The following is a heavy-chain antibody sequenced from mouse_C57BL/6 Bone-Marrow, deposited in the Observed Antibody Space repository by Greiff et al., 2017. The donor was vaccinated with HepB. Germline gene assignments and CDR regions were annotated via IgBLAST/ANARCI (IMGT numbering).Heavy chain of an antibody. J-gene: IGHJ3*01. CDR1: GYTFTEYT. CDR3: ARHEENSSGYSRDWFAY. CDR2: FYPGSGSI. D-gene: IGHD3-2*02. V-gene: IGHV1-62-2*01. Sequence: VKLQQSGAELVKPGASVKLSCKASGYTFTEYTIHWVKQRSGQGLEWIGWFYPGSGSIKYNEKFKDKATLTADTSSSTVYMELSRLTSEDSAVYFCARHEENSSGYSRDWFAYWGQGTLVTVSA.